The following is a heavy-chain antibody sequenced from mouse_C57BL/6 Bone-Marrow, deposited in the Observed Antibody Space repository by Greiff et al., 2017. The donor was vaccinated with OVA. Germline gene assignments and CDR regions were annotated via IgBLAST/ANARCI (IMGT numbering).Heavy chain of an antibody. CDR2: IYPGSGST. CDR1: GYTFTSYW. CDR3: ARYGYDNY. D-gene: IGHD2-2*01. Sequence: QVQLQQPGAELVKPGASVKMSCKASGYTFTSYWITWVKQRPGQGLEWIGDIYPGSGSTNYNEKFKGKATFTADTSSNTAYMQLSSLTTEDSAIYYCARYGYDNYWGQGTTLTVSS. V-gene: IGHV1-55*01. J-gene: IGHJ2*01.